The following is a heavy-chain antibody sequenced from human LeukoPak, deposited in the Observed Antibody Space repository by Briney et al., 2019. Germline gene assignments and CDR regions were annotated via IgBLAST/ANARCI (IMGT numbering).Heavy chain of an antibody. CDR2: ISYSEST. J-gene: IGHJ4*02. CDR3: ARATRDFDSRSYLTTGKEAFDY. V-gene: IGHV4-59*11. D-gene: IGHD3-22*01. Sequence: SETLSLTCTVSGGSISSHFWSWIRQPPGKGLEWIGYISYSESTKYNPSLKSRLTISVDTSKNQFSLKLSSVTAADTAVYFCARATRDFDSRSYLTTGKEAFDYWGQGTLVTVSS. CDR1: GGSISSHF.